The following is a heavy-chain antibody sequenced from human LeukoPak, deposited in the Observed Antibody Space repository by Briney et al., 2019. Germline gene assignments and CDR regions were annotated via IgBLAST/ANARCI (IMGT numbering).Heavy chain of an antibody. J-gene: IGHJ4*02. Sequence: GGPLRLSCAASGFTFSSNTMSWVRQSPGKGLEWVSAITGNSDSAYHADSVKGRFTISRDNSKNTLYLQMNSLRAEDTAVYYCAREVYSSGWSSFDYWGQGTLVTVSS. CDR1: GFTFSSNT. CDR3: AREVYSSGWSSFDY. CDR2: ITGNSDSA. D-gene: IGHD6-19*01. V-gene: IGHV3-23*01.